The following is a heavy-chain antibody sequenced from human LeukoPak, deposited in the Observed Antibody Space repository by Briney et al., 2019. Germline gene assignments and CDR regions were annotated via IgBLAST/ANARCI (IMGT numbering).Heavy chain of an antibody. Sequence: SETLSLTCTVSGGSISSYYWSWIRQPAGKGLEWIGRIYTSGSTKYNPSLESRLTMSLDTSKNQISLRLSSVTAADTAVYYCARKDGDFWGQGTLVTVSS. CDR1: GGSISSYY. V-gene: IGHV4-4*07. CDR3: ARKDGDF. J-gene: IGHJ4*02. CDR2: IYTSGST.